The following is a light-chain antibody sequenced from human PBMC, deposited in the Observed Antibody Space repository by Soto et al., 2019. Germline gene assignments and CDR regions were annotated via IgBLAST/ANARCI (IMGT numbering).Light chain of an antibody. J-gene: IGLJ7*01. Sequence: QAVVTQPPSVSGAPGQRATISCTGNSSNLGAGYDVHWYQQLPGAAPKLVIFGNRNRPSGVPERFSGSKSGTSASLAITGLQAEDEADYYCRAYDYSLTASVFGGGTQLTVL. V-gene: IGLV1-40*01. CDR1: SSNLGAGYD. CDR2: GNR. CDR3: RAYDYSLTASV.